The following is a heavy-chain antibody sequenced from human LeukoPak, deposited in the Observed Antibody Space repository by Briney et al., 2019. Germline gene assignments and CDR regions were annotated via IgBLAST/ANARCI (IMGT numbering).Heavy chain of an antibody. CDR2: INHSGST. J-gene: IGHJ4*02. V-gene: IGHV4-34*01. CDR3: ARGSSTSLDY. CDR1: VGSFSGYY. D-gene: IGHD2-2*01. Sequence: SETLSLTCAVYVGSFSGYYWSWIRQPPGKGLEWIGEINHSGSTNYNPSLKSRVTISVDTSKNQFSLKLSSVTAADTAVYYCARGSSTSLDYWGQGTLVTVSS.